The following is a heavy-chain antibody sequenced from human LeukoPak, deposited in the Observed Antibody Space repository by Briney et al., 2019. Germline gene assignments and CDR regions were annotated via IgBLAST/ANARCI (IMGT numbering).Heavy chain of an antibody. Sequence: LSLTCAVYGGSFSGYYWSWIRQPPGKGLEWVSYISSSSSTIYYADSVKGRFTISRDNAKNSLYLQMNSLRAEDTAVYYCARDIYYDSSGYYGSVYWGQGTLVTVSS. J-gene: IGHJ4*02. D-gene: IGHD3-22*01. CDR1: GGSFSGYY. CDR3: ARDIYYDSSGYYGSVY. V-gene: IGHV3-11*04. CDR2: ISSSSSTI.